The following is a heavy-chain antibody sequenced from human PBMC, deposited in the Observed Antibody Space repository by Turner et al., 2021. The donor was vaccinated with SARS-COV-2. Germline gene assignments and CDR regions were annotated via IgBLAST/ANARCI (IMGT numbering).Heavy chain of an antibody. D-gene: IGHD3-22*01. CDR3: ASYYYDSSGYYYAFDY. CDR1: GGSISSYY. CDR2: IYYSGST. V-gene: IGHV4-59*01. Sequence: QVQLQASGPGLVKPSETLSLTCTVSGGSISSYYWSWIRQPPGKGLEWIGYIYYSGSTNYSPSLKRRVTISVDTSKNQFSLKLSSVTAADTAVYYCASYYYDSSGYYYAFDYWGQGTLVTVSS. J-gene: IGHJ4*02.